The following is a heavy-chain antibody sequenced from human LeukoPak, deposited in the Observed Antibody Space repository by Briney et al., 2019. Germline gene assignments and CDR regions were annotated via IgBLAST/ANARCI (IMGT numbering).Heavy chain of an antibody. D-gene: IGHD6-19*01. CDR2: INPDGSET. Sequence: GGSLRLSCAASGFPFNSYWMSWVRQAPGKGLEWVANINPDGSETRCVDSVKGRFTVSRDNAGNSLFLQVNSLRVEDTAVYYCAGSHVAVTDTLDPWGQGTLVTVSP. CDR3: AGSHVAVTDTLDP. V-gene: IGHV3-7*01. CDR1: GFPFNSYW. J-gene: IGHJ5*02.